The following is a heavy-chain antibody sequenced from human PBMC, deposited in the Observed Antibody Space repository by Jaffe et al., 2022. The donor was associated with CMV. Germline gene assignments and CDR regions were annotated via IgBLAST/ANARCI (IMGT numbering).Heavy chain of an antibody. V-gene: IGHV5-10-1*03. D-gene: IGHD2-2*01. CDR2: IDPSDSYT. CDR1: GYSFTSYW. Sequence: EVQLVQSGAEVKKPGESLRISCKGSGYSFTSYWISWVRQMPGKGLEWMGRIDPSDSYTNYSPSFQGHVTISADKSISTAYLQWSSLKASDTAMYYCARHIVVVPAAIGGNWFDPWGQGTLVTVSS. CDR3: ARHIVVVPAAIGGNWFDP. J-gene: IGHJ5*02.